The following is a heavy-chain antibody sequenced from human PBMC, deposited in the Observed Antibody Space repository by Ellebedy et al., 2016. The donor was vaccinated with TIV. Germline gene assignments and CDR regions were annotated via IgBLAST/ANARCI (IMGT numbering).Heavy chain of an antibody. CDR1: RFTFGRYW. V-gene: IGHV3-7*03. CDR3: ARHCRGDCHGAFDM. CDR2: IKQDGSEE. J-gene: IGHJ3*02. Sequence: GESLKISCAASRFTFGRYWMSWVRQAPGKGLEWVANIKQDGSEEDYVDSLEGRFTISRDNSESSLYLQMSSLKAEDTAVYYCARHCRGDCHGAFDMWGQGTMVTVSA. D-gene: IGHD2-21*02.